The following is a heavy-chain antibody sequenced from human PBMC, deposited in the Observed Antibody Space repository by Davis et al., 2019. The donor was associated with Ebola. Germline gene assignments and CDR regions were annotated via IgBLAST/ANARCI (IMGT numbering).Heavy chain of an antibody. CDR1: GFTFSSYG. V-gene: IGHV3-30*18. Sequence: PGGSLRLSCAASGFTFSSYGMHWVRQAPGKGLEWVAVISYDGSNKYYADSVKGRFTISRDNSKNTLYLQMNSLGAEDTAVYYCAKVDNYIAVADYYYYYYGMDVWGQGTAVTVSS. CDR3: AKVDNYIAVADYYYYYYGMDV. J-gene: IGHJ6*02. D-gene: IGHD6-19*01. CDR2: ISYDGSNK.